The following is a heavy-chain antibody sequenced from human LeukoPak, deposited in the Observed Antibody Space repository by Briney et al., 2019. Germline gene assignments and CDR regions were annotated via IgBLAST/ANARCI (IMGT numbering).Heavy chain of an antibody. CDR2: ISSSGSTI. Sequence: GGSLRLSCAASGFTFSSYEMIWVRQAPGKGLEWVSYISSSGSTIYYADSVKGRFTISRDNAKNSLYLQMNSLRAEDTAVYYCARVVPNLYYWYFDLWGRGTLVTVSS. CDR3: ARVVPNLYYWYFDL. J-gene: IGHJ2*01. V-gene: IGHV3-48*03. CDR1: GFTFSSYE. D-gene: IGHD3-10*01.